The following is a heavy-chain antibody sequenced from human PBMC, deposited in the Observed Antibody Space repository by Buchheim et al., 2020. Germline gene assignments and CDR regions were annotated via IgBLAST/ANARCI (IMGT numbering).Heavy chain of an antibody. CDR1: GFTFSSYG. V-gene: IGHV3-30*18. J-gene: IGHJ6*02. CDR3: AKDLSGYLTYYYYGMDV. Sequence: QVQLVESGGGVVKPGRSLRLSCAASGFTFSSYGMYWVRQAPGRGLGGVAVISFVGSNKNYAASCKGRFTLSRDNSKNTLNLQMDSLRAEDTAVYYCAKDLSGYLTYYYYGMDVWGQGTT. D-gene: IGHD3-22*01. CDR2: ISFVGSNK.